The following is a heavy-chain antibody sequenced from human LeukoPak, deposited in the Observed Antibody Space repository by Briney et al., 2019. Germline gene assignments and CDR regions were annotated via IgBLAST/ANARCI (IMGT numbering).Heavy chain of an antibody. V-gene: IGHV4-34*01. Sequence: PSETLSLTCAVYGGSFSGYYWSWIRQPPGKGLEWIGEINHSGSTNYNPSLKSRVTISVDTSKNQFSLKLGSVTAADTAVYYCASRNSSGYYYYYYFDYWGQGTLVTVSS. CDR3: ASRNSSGYYYYYYFDY. CDR2: INHSGST. D-gene: IGHD3-22*01. CDR1: GGSFSGYY. J-gene: IGHJ4*02.